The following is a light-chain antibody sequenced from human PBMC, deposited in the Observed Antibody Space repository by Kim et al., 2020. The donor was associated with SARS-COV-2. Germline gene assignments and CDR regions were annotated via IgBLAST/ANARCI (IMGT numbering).Light chain of an antibody. V-gene: IGLV3-19*01. CDR1: SLRSSY. CDR3: NSRDSGGYHLV. CDR2: EKD. Sequence: SSELTQDPAVSVALGQTVRITCQGDSLRSSYASWYQQKAGQAPVLVIYEKDKRPSGIPDRFSGSASRHTASLTITGAQAEDEADYYCNSRDSGGYHLVFGGGTQLTVL. J-gene: IGLJ3*02.